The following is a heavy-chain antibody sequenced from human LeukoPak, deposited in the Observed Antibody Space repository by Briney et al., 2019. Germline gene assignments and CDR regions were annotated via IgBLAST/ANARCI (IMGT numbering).Heavy chain of an antibody. CDR3: ARDTTHYYDSSSNAFDI. CDR1: GYTFTGYY. CDR2: IIPIFGTA. V-gene: IGHV1-69*05. D-gene: IGHD3-22*01. J-gene: IGHJ3*02. Sequence: ASVKVSCKASGYTFTGYYMHWVRQAPGQGLEWMGGIIPIFGTANYAQKFQGRVTITTDESTSTAYMELSSLRSEDTAVYYCARDTTHYYDSSSNAFDIWGQGTMVTVSS.